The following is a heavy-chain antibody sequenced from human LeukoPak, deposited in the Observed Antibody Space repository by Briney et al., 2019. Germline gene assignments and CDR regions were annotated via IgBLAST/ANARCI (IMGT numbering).Heavy chain of an antibody. D-gene: IGHD2-15*01. CDR3: AKDIGYCPLYYYYMDV. V-gene: IGHV3-43*02. J-gene: IGHJ6*03. CDR2: ISGDGGST. CDR1: GFTFDDYA. Sequence: GGSLRLSCAASGFTFDDYAMHWVRQAPGKGVEWVSLISGDGGSTYYADSVKGRFTISRDNSKNSLYLQMNSLRTEDTALYYCAKDIGYCPLYYYYMDVWGKGTTVTVSS.